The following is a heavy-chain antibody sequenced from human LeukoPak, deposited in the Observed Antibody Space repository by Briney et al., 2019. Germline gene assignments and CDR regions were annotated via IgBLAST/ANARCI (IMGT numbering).Heavy chain of an antibody. J-gene: IGHJ4*02. CDR2: ISSSGSTI. Sequence: GGSLRLSCAASGFTFSSYEMNWVRQAPGKGLEWVSYISSSGSTIYYADSVKGRFTISRDNAKNSLYLQMNSMIVEDTAVNYLATDGRGFKTPEDYWGQGTLVPVSS. D-gene: IGHD1-14*01. V-gene: IGHV3-48*03. CDR3: ATDGRGFKTPEDY. CDR1: GFTFSSYE.